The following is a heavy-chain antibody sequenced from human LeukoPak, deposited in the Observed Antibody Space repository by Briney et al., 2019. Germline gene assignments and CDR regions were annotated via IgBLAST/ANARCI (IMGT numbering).Heavy chain of an antibody. CDR3: AKCMSGSGVCLNFDS. V-gene: IGHV3-74*01. D-gene: IGHD2-21*02. Sequence: GGSLRLSCAASGFTFSSYWMHWVRQAPGKGLVWVSRINSDGSSTSYADSVKGRFTIPRDNSKNTVYLQIDSLRAEDTAVYYCAKCMSGSGVCLNFDSWGQGILVTVSS. CDR2: INSDGSST. CDR1: GFTFSSYW. J-gene: IGHJ4*02.